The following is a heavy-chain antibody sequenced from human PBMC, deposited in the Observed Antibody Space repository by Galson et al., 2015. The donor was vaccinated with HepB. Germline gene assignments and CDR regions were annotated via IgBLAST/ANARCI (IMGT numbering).Heavy chain of an antibody. CDR3: ARDRGSGSTYYYYGMDV. Sequence: SLRLSCAASGFTFTSYSMNWVRQAPGKGLEWVSSISSSTYIYYADSVKGRFTISRDNAKNSLYVQMNSLRAEDTAVYFCARDRGSGSTYYYYGMDVWGQGTTVTVSS. J-gene: IGHJ6*02. D-gene: IGHD3-3*01. CDR1: GFTFTSYS. CDR2: ISSSTYI. V-gene: IGHV3-21*01.